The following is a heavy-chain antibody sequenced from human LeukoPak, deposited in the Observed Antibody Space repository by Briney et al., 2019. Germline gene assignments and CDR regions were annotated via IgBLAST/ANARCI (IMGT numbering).Heavy chain of an antibody. CDR1: GFSFSNYE. V-gene: IGHV3-7*01. D-gene: IGHD3-16*02. J-gene: IGHJ4*02. CDR2: IKQDGSEK. Sequence: PGGSLRLPCAASGFSFSNYEMNWVRQAPGKGLEWVANIKQDGSEKYYVDSVKGRFTISRDNAKNSLYLQMNSLRAEDTAVYYCARRTFGGVIKYWGQGILVTVSS. CDR3: ARRTFGGVIKY.